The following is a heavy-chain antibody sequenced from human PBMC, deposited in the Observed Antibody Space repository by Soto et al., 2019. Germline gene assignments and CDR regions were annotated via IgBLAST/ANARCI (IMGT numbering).Heavy chain of an antibody. CDR2: IYPADSDT. CDR3: ARLSTVTVSYGMDV. V-gene: IGHV5-51*01. D-gene: IGHD4-4*01. J-gene: IGHJ6*02. CDR1: GYSFATYW. Sequence: GESLKISCEGFGYSFATYWIGWVRQMPGKGLEWMGIIYPADSDTRYSPSFQGQVTISADKSINTAYLQWSSLKASDIAMYYCARLSTVTVSYGMDVWGQGTTVTVSS.